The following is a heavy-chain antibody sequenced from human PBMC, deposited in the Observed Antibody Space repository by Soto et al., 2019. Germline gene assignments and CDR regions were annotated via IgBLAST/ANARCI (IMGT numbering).Heavy chain of an antibody. Sequence: GASVKVSCKASGYTFPNYGITWVRQAPGQGLEWMGWISAYNGNTDYAQKFQGRVTMTTDTSTSTAFMELRSLMSDDTAVYYCARLETTYYDFWSGYFNWFDPWRQGTLVTVSS. CDR1: GYTFPNYG. V-gene: IGHV1-18*04. CDR2: ISAYNGNT. J-gene: IGHJ5*02. CDR3: ARLETTYYDFWSGYFNWFDP. D-gene: IGHD3-3*01.